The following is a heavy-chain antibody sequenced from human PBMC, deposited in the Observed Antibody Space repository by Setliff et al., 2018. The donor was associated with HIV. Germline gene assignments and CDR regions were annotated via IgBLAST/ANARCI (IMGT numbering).Heavy chain of an antibody. CDR3: ARDPPGYYMDV. J-gene: IGHJ6*03. Sequence: PSETLSLTCTVSGGSISSSSYYWGWIRQPPGKGLEWIGSIYYSGSPYYNPSLNSRVTISVDTSKNQFTLKLSSVTAADTAVYYCARDPPGYYMDVWGKGTTVTVSS. V-gene: IGHV4-39*06. CDR1: GGSISSSSYY. CDR2: IYYSGSP.